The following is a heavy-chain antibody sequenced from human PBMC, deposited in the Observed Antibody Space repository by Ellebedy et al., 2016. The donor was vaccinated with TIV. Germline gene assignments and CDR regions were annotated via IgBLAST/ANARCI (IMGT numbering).Heavy chain of an antibody. CDR2: INPNSGAI. CDR3: ARDSSSYNWFDP. V-gene: IGHV1-2*02. J-gene: IGHJ5*02. Sequence: AASVKVSCKASGYTFTGYYMHWVRQAPGQGLEWMGWINPNSGAINYVQKFQGRVTMTRDTSITTAYMELRRLTSDDTAVYYCARDSSSYNWFDPWGQGTLVTVSS. D-gene: IGHD2-2*01. CDR1: GYTFTGYY.